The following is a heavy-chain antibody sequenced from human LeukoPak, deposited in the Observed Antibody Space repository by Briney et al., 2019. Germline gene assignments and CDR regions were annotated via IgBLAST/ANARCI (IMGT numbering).Heavy chain of an antibody. CDR1: GFTVSSNY. V-gene: IGHV3-23*01. Sequence: GGSLRLSCAASGFTVSSNYMSWVRQAPGKGLEWVSAISGGGGSTHYADSVKGRFTISRDNSKNTLYLQMSSLRAGDTAVYYCAKSSYYDSSGYYREYYFDYWGQGTLVTVSS. CDR3: AKSSYYDSSGYYREYYFDY. J-gene: IGHJ4*02. D-gene: IGHD3-22*01. CDR2: ISGGGGST.